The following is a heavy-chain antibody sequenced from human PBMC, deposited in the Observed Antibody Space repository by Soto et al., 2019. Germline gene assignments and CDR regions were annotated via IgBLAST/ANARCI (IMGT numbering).Heavy chain of an antibody. CDR1: GYTFTGYY. D-gene: IGHD1-7*01. J-gene: IGHJ6*02. V-gene: IGHV1-2*04. CDR2: INPNSGGT. CDR3: ARAPNLIEIGTAVPKPSYYCDGKDV. Sequence: GASVKVSCKASGYTFTGYYMHWVRQAPGQGLEWMGWINPNSGGTNYAQKFQGWVTMTRDTSISTAYMELSRLRSDDTAVYYCARAPNLIEIGTAVPKPSYYCDGKDVWGQGTTVTVSS.